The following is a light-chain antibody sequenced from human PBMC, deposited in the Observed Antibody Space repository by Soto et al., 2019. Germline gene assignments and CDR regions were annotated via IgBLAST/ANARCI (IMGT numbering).Light chain of an antibody. V-gene: IGKV3-15*01. Sequence: EIAMTQSPATLSVSPGERATLSSRASQSISTELAWYHQIPGQPPRLLIYSASTRATGVPARFTGSGSGSEFTLTISGLQSEDFAIYYCQQGHNWPLTFGQGTRLEI. J-gene: IGKJ2*01. CDR3: QQGHNWPLT. CDR1: QSISTE. CDR2: SAS.